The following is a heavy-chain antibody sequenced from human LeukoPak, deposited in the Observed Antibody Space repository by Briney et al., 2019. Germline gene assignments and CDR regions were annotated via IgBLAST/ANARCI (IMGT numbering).Heavy chain of an antibody. J-gene: IGHJ4*02. CDR2: IKEDGSEK. CDR1: GFTFSSYW. D-gene: IGHD3-10*01. Sequence: GGSLRLSCAASGFTFSSYWMSWVRQAPGRGLEWVADIKEDGSEKYYVDSVKGRFTISRDNAKNSLYLQMNSLRVEDTAVYYCALNPDYYGSGSFDYWGQGTLVTVSS. CDR3: ALNPDYYGSGSFDY. V-gene: IGHV3-7*01.